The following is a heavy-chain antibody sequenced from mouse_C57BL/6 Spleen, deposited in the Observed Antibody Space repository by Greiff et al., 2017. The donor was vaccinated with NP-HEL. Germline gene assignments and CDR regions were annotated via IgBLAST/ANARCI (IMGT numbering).Heavy chain of an antibody. J-gene: IGHJ3*01. CDR3: ARSAGTAQATGFAY. CDR1: GYTFTSYW. Sequence: QVQLQQPGTELVKPGASVKLSCKASGYTFTSYWMHWVKLRPGQGLEWIGNINPSNGGTNYNEKFKSKATLTVDKSSSTAYMQLSSLTSEDAAVYYCARSAGTAQATGFAYWGQGTLVTVSA. D-gene: IGHD3-2*02. CDR2: INPSNGGT. V-gene: IGHV1-53*01.